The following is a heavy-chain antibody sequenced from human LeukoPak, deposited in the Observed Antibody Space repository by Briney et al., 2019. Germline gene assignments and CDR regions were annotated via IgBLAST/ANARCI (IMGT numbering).Heavy chain of an antibody. D-gene: IGHD6-13*01. CDR2: INPSGGST. CDR1: GYTFTSYD. Sequence: ASVKVSCKASGYTFTSYDINWVRQAPGQGLEWMGMINPSGGSTSYAQKFQGRVTMTRDMSTSTVYMELSSLRSEDTAVYYCARGGRGEGSSWGYYFDYWGQGTLVTVSS. V-gene: IGHV1-46*01. CDR3: ARGGRGEGSSWGYYFDY. J-gene: IGHJ4*02.